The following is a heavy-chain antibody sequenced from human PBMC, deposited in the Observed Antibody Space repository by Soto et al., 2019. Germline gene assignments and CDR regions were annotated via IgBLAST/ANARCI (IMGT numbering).Heavy chain of an antibody. CDR1: GGSISSGGYY. Sequence: LSLTCTVSGGSISSGGYYWSWIRQHPGKGLEWIGYIYYSGSTYYNPSLKSRVTISVDTSKNQFSLKLSSVTAADTAVYYCARGTPGSPTDYWGQGTLVTVST. V-gene: IGHV4-31*03. CDR2: IYYSGST. CDR3: ARGTPGSPTDY. D-gene: IGHD6-13*01. J-gene: IGHJ4*02.